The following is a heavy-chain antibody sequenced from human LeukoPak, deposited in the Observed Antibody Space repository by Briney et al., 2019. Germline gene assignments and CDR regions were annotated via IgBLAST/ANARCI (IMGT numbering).Heavy chain of an antibody. J-gene: IGHJ6*03. Sequence: GASVKVSCKASGGTFSSYAISWVRQAPGQGLEWMGGIIPIFGTANYAQKFQGRVTITADKSTSTAYMELSSLRSEDTAVYYCARETRTEFLEWLGHYYYYYMDVWGKGTTVTVSS. V-gene: IGHV1-69*06. CDR3: ARETRTEFLEWLGHYYYYYMDV. CDR2: IIPIFGTA. D-gene: IGHD3-3*01. CDR1: GGTFSSYA.